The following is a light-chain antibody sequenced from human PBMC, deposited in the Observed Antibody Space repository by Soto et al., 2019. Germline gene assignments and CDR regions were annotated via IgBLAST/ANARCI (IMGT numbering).Light chain of an antibody. V-gene: IGLV2-23*02. J-gene: IGLJ1*01. CDR1: GKVVGAYNL. CDR2: EVN. CDR3: CSYAGTVAYV. Sequence: QSVLNQPSPVFGAPGPSITISFAGNGKVVGAYNLVSWYQQHPGKAPKLIICEVNTRPSGISNRSSGSKSGDTASLTISGLQAEDEADYFCCSYAGTVAYVFGTGTKVTVL.